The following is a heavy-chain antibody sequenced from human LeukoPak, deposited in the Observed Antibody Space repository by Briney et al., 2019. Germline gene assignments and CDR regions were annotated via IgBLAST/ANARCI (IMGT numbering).Heavy chain of an antibody. CDR1: GFTFDDYA. V-gene: IGHV3-9*01. CDR2: ISWNSGSI. D-gene: IGHD3-3*01. J-gene: IGHJ4*02. Sequence: GRSLRLSCAASGFTFDDYAMHWVRHAPGKGLEWVSGISWNSGSIGYADSVKGRFTISRDNAKNSLYLQMNSLRAEDTALYYCAKDRDFWSGYWGPLDYWGQGTLVTVSS. CDR3: AKDRDFWSGYWGPLDY.